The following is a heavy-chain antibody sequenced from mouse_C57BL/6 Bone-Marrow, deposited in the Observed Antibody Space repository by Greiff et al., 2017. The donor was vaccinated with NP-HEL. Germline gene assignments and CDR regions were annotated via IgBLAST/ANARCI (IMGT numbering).Heavy chain of an antibody. CDR3: TYYYGFDY. Sequence: VQLKESGAELVRPGASVKLSCTASGFNIKDDYMHWVKQRPEQGLEWIGWIDPENGDTEYASKFQGKATITADTSSNTAYLQLSSLTSEDTAVYYCTYYYGFDYWGQGTTLTVSS. D-gene: IGHD1-1*01. CDR1: GFNIKDDY. V-gene: IGHV14-4*01. J-gene: IGHJ2*01. CDR2: IDPENGDT.